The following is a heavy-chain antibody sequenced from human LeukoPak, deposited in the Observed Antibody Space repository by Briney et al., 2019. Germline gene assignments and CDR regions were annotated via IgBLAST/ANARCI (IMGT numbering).Heavy chain of an antibody. CDR1: GYTFTGYY. Sequence: GASVKVSCKASGYTFTGYYMHWVRQAPGQGLDWMGRINPNSGGTNYAQKFQGRVTMTRDTSISTDYMELSRLRSDDTAVYYCARWTSQYYYDSSGYYDDAFDIWGQGTMVTVSS. J-gene: IGHJ3*02. CDR2: INPNSGGT. D-gene: IGHD3-22*01. V-gene: IGHV1-2*06. CDR3: ARWTSQYYYDSSGYYDDAFDI.